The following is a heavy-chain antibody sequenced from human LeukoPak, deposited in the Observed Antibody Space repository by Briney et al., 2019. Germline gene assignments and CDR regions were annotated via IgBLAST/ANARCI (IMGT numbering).Heavy chain of an antibody. CDR2: ISSGSTTI. Sequence: GGSLRLSCAASGFTFSSYSMNWVRQAPGKGLEWVSYISSGSTTIYYADSVKGRFTISRDNAKNSLYLQMNSLRDEDTAVYYCASGPDGHNSHFDYWGQGTLVTVSS. V-gene: IGHV3-48*02. CDR3: ASGPDGHNSHFDY. CDR1: GFTFSSYS. D-gene: IGHD5-24*01. J-gene: IGHJ4*02.